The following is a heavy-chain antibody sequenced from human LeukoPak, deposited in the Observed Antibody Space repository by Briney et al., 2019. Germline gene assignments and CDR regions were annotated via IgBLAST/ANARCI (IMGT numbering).Heavy chain of an antibody. Sequence: SETLSLTCTVSGGSISGDSWSWIRQLPGKGLEWIGYIHYSGNTRLNPPLKGRVTVSVDTSKNQFSLRLSSVTAADTAMYFCARISLGGSSNYFDYWGQGTLVTVSS. J-gene: IGHJ4*02. D-gene: IGHD2-15*01. V-gene: IGHV4-59*01. CDR1: GGSISGDS. CDR2: IHYSGNT. CDR3: ARISLGGSSNYFDY.